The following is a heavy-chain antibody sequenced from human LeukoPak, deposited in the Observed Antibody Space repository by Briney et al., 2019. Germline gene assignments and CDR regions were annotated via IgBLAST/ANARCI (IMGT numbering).Heavy chain of an antibody. Sequence: SETLSLTCTVSGGSISSYYWSWIRQPPGKGLEWIGYIYYSGSTNYNPSLKSRGTISVDTSKNQFSLKLSSVTAADTAVYYCAGQGEVGATVYWGQGTLVTVSS. D-gene: IGHD1-26*01. J-gene: IGHJ4*02. V-gene: IGHV4-59*01. CDR2: IYYSGST. CDR3: AGQGEVGATVY. CDR1: GGSISSYY.